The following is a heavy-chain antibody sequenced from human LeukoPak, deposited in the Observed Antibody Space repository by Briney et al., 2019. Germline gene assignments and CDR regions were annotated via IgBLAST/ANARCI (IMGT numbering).Heavy chain of an antibody. CDR3: ARVVYYYGSGSYFDY. Sequence: ASVKVSCKASGYTFTSYYMHWVRQAPGQGLEWMGIINPSGGSTSYAQKFQGRVTMTRDMSTSTVYMELSSLRSDDTAVYYCARVVYYYGSGSYFDYWGQGTLVTVSS. CDR1: GYTFTSYY. V-gene: IGHV1-46*01. D-gene: IGHD3-10*01. CDR2: INPSGGST. J-gene: IGHJ4*02.